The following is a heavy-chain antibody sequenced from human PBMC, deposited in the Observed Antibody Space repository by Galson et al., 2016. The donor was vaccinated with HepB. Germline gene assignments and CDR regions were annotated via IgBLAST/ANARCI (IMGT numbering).Heavy chain of an antibody. CDR1: GDSVSSDSVA. CDR2: TFYRSKWYN. J-gene: IGHJ3*02. V-gene: IGHV6-1*01. CDR3: ARDQEPQRYLDI. Sequence: CAISGDSVSSDSVAWNWIRQTPSRGLEWLGRTFYRSKWYNDYGVSVKSRISFNPDTSKNQFSLQLNSVTPEDTAIYYCARDQEPQRYLDIWGQGTMVTVFS. D-gene: IGHD1-14*01.